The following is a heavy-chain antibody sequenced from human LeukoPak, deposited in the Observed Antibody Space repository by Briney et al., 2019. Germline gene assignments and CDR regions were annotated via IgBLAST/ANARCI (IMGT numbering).Heavy chain of an antibody. CDR1: GFTFSNYA. D-gene: IGHD5-18*01. CDR2: INDRGIAT. CDR3: AKGLKTAVGPYKGYHYYMDV. Sequence: GGSLRLSCAASGFTFSNYAMSWVRQAPGKGLEWVSTINDRGIATYYADSVKGRFTISRDNSKNTLSLQVSSLRAEDTAVYYCAKGLKTAVGPYKGYHYYMDVWGKGTTVTVSS. V-gene: IGHV3-23*01. J-gene: IGHJ6*03.